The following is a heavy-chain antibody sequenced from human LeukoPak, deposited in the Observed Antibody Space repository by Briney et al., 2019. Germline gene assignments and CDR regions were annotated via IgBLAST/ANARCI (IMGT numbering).Heavy chain of an antibody. CDR2: ISGYNGNT. Sequence: GASVKVSCKASGYTFTGNGITWVRQAPGQGLEWMGWISGYNGNTVYAQMFQGRVTITTDESTSTAYMELSSLRSEDTAVYYCAREVSGYSSSYYFDYWGQGTLVTVSS. J-gene: IGHJ4*02. D-gene: IGHD6-6*01. CDR1: GYTFTGNG. V-gene: IGHV1-18*01. CDR3: AREVSGYSSSYYFDY.